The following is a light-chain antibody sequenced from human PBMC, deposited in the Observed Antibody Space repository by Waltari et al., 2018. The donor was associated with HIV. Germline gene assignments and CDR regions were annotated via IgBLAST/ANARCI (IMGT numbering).Light chain of an antibody. J-gene: IGLJ1*01. CDR3: VGWDGSLSGYV. Sequence: QSVLTQPPSASGTPGQTGTISCSGSSSNIGNDNVYWYQQLPGMTPKLLIYKNYQRPSGVPDGCAGSKSGTSASLAISGLRSEDEADYYCVGWDGSLSGYVFGAGTKVTVL. CDR2: KNY. V-gene: IGLV1-47*01. CDR1: SSNIGNDN.